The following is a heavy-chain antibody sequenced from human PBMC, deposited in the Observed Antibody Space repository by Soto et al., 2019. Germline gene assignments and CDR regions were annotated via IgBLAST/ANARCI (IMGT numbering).Heavy chain of an antibody. V-gene: IGHV3-23*01. D-gene: IGHD1-26*01. J-gene: IGHJ6*02. CDR2: ISGSGGST. Sequence: EVQLLESGGGLVQPGGSLRLSCAASGFTFSSYAMSWVRQAPGKGLEWVSAISGSGGSTYYADSVKGRFTISRDNSKNTLYLQMNSLRAEDTAVYYCAKAPDRGVGIYYYYGMDVWGQGTTVTVSS. CDR3: AKAPDRGVGIYYYYGMDV. CDR1: GFTFSSYA.